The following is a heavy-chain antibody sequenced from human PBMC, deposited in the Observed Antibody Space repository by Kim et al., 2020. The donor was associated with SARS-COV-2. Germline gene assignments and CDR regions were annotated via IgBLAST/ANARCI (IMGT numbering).Heavy chain of an antibody. CDR3: ARRPYCDY. CDR2: IKQDGIEK. V-gene: IGHV3-7*03. D-gene: IGHD2-21*01. CDR1: GFTFGSYW. J-gene: IGHJ4*02. Sequence: GGSLRLSCAGSGFTFGSYWMNWVRQAPGKGLEWVANIKQDGIEKYYVDSVKGRFTISRDNAKNSLYLQMNSLRAEDTAVYYCARRPYCDYWGQGTLVTVSS.